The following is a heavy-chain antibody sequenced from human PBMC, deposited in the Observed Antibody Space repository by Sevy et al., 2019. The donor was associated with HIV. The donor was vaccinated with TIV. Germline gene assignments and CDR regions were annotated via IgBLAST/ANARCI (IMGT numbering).Heavy chain of an antibody. CDR2: INSNSGAI. CDR1: GHTFSDYY. D-gene: IGHD4-4*01. Sequence: ASVKVSCKASGHTFSDYYIQWVRQAPGQGLEWMGWINSNSGAISYAQKFRDRVTMTSDTSISTAYMELSRLRSDDTAVYYCATQYSYDYWGQGTLFTVSS. J-gene: IGHJ4*02. V-gene: IGHV1-2*02. CDR3: ATQYSYDY.